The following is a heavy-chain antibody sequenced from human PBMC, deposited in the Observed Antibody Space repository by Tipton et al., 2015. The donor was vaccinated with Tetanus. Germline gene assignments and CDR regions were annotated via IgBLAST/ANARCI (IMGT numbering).Heavy chain of an antibody. V-gene: IGHV4-34*01. D-gene: IGHD2-8*01. J-gene: IGHJ3*01. Sequence: TLSLTCAVYGGSFSGSYWSWVRQPPGKGLEWIGEVHPRGSTNYNPSLKSRVTISMDTSKNQISLKLSSVTAADTAVYFCARRSYCTSSRCFDAFDLWGPGTRVTVSS. CDR2: VHPRGST. CDR3: ARRSYCTSSRCFDAFDL. CDR1: GGSFSGSY.